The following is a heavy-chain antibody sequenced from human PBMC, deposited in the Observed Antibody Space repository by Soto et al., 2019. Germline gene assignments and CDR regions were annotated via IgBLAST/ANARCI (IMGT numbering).Heavy chain of an antibody. CDR3: ARGNRDDFWSGYLNPYYYYGMDV. D-gene: IGHD3-3*01. CDR2: ISACNGNT. J-gene: IGHJ6*02. V-gene: IGHV1-18*04. CDR1: GYTFTSYG. Sequence: ASVKDSCKASGYTFTSYGISWVRQAPGQGLEWMGWISACNGNTNYAQKLRGSVTMTTDTSTSTAYIELRSLRSDDTAVYYCARGNRDDFWSGYLNPYYYYGMDVWGQGTTGTVSS.